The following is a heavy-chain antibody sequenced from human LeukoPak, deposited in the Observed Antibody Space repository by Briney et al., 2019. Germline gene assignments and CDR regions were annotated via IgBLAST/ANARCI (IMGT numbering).Heavy chain of an antibody. D-gene: IGHD6-19*01. Sequence: GGSLRLSCAASGFTFSSYSMNWVRQAPGKGLEWDSSISSSSSYIYYADSVKGRFTISRDNSKNTLYLQMNSLRAEDTAVYYCAKAPGAESGGWFFDYWGQGTLVTVSS. J-gene: IGHJ4*02. CDR2: ISSSSSYI. CDR1: GFTFSSYS. CDR3: AKAPGAESGGWFFDY. V-gene: IGHV3-21*01.